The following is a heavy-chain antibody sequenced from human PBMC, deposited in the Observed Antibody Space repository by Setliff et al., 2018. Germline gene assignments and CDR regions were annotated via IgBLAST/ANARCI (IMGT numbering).Heavy chain of an antibody. V-gene: IGHV4-4*08. J-gene: IGHJ4*02. CDR1: GGSMNPYY. CDR2: VSASGSA. Sequence: PSETLSLTCTVSGGSMNPYYWSWIRLPPGKGLEWIGYVSASGSAKYSPSLESRLTIFMDSSKSHFSLWLSSVTAADTATYYCARGQYNNGYYGEPSSYYFDSWAQGTLVTVSS. D-gene: IGHD5-12*01. CDR3: ARGQYNNGYYGEPSSYYFDS.